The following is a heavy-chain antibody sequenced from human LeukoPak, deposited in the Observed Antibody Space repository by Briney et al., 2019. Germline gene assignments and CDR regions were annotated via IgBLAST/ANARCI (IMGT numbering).Heavy chain of an antibody. CDR1: GFTFSIFG. J-gene: IGHJ5*02. V-gene: IGHV3-30*18. D-gene: IGHD3-10*01. CDR3: AKEHMLRGVIYWFDP. CDR2: ISYDGNNQ. Sequence: RSLSLSCAASGFTFSIFGMHWVRQAPGTGLEWVAVISYDGNNQYYSDSVKGRFTISRDNSKNTLYLQMNSLRPEDTALYYCAKEHMLRGVIYWFDPWGQGTLVTVSS.